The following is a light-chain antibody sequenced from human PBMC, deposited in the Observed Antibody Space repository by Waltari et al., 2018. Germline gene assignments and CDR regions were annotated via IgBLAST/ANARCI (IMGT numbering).Light chain of an antibody. V-gene: IGLV4-69*01. CDR1: SGHTSYA. CDR3: QTGGFGIWV. CDR2: VNSDGSH. Sequence: QLMLTHSPSAPASPAASVKPTCTLTSGHTSYAIAWQPQQPEKGPRYLMKVNSDGSHIKGDGIPDRFSGSSSGAERHLTISSLQSEDEADYYCQTGGFGIWVFGGGTKLTVL. J-gene: IGLJ3*02.